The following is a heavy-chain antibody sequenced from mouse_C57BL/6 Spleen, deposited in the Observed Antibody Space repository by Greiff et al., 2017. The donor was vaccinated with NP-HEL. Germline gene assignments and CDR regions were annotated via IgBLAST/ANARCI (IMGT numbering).Heavy chain of an antibody. D-gene: IGHD1-1*01. J-gene: IGHJ2*01. CDR3: ARNYGSRYYFDY. Sequence: VQLQQSGAELVRPGTSVKLSCKASGYTFTSYWMHWVKQRPGQGLEWIGVIDPSDSYTNYNQKFKGKATLTVDTSSSTAYMQLSSLTSEDSAVYYCARNYGSRYYFDYWGQGTTLTVSS. CDR2: IDPSDSYT. CDR1: GYTFTSYW. V-gene: IGHV1-59*01.